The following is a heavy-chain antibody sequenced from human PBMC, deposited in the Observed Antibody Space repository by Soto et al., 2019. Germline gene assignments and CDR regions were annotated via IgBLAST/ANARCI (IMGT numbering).Heavy chain of an antibody. CDR2: IYYSGST. CDR3: TGDRGIAARLYYYDGMDV. J-gene: IGHJ6*02. CDR1: GGSNSGYY. Sequence: SETLPLACPFSGGSNSGYYRSWKPQPPGKGREWIGYIYYSGSTNYNPSLKSRVSISADTSKTQLSLKPCAVTAADSTVYGRTGDRGIAARLYYYDGMDVWSQGTRVTVS. D-gene: IGHD6-6*01. V-gene: IGHV4-59*01.